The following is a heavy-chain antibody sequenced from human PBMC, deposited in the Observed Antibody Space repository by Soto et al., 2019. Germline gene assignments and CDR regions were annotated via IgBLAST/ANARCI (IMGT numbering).Heavy chain of an antibody. CDR3: ASDGVTMVRGVYDY. J-gene: IGHJ4*02. CDR2: INPSGGST. V-gene: IGHV1-46*03. D-gene: IGHD3-10*01. Sequence: QVQLVQSGAEVKKPGASVKVSCKASGYTFTSYYMHWVLQAPGQGLEWMGIINPSGGSTSYAQKFQGRVTMTSDTSTSTVYMELRRLRSEDTAVYYCASDGVTMVRGVYDYWGQGTLVTVSS. CDR1: GYTFTSYY.